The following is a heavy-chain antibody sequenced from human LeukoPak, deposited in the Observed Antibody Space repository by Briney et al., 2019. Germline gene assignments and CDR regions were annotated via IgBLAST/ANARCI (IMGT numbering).Heavy chain of an antibody. CDR2: IYYSGST. J-gene: IGHJ5*02. Sequence: SETLSLTCTVSGGSISSYYWSWIRQPPGKGLEWIGYIYYSGSTNYNPSLKSRVTISVDTSKNQFSLKLSSVTAADTAVYYCAREEVAQYSSSWYHWFDPWDQGTLVTVSS. CDR3: AREEVAQYSSSWYHWFDP. D-gene: IGHD6-13*01. CDR1: GGSISSYY. V-gene: IGHV4-59*01.